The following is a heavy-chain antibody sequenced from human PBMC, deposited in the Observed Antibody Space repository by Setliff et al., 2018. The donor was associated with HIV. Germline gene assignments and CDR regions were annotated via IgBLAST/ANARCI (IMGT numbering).Heavy chain of an antibody. CDR1: GYRFIGHY. J-gene: IGHJ4*02. CDR2: INPETGDP. Sequence: ASVKVSCKTSGYRFIGHYLHWVRLAPGQGPEWVGWINPETGDPNYAQKFRGRFTISRDNAKNSVYLQVNNLKAEDTAVYYCTTGWLAWLWGQGTLVTVSS. CDR3: TTGWLAWL. D-gene: IGHD6-19*01. V-gene: IGHV1-2*02.